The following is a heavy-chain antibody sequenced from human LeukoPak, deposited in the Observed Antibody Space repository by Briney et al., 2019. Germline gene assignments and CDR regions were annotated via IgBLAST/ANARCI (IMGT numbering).Heavy chain of an antibody. V-gene: IGHV3-23*01. CDR3: GSEPDYVDGED. Sequence: PGGSLRLSCAASGFTFSSYAMNWVRQAPGKGLEWVSAISGSGGSTYYADSVTGRFTISRDNSKNTLYLQMNNLRAEDTAVYYCGSEPDYVDGEDWGQGTLVTVSS. J-gene: IGHJ4*02. D-gene: IGHD4/OR15-4a*01. CDR1: GFTFSSYA. CDR2: ISGSGGST.